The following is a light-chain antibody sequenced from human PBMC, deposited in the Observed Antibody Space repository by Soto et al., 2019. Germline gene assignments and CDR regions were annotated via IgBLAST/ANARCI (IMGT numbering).Light chain of an antibody. CDR2: EVS. CDR1: SSDVGSFNL. V-gene: IGLV2-23*02. J-gene: IGLJ3*02. Sequence: QSALTQPASVSGSPGQSLTISCTGTSSDVGSFNLVSWYQQHPGKAPKLIIYEVSKRPSGVSNRFSGSKSGNTASLTISGLQAEDEADYYCCSYAGSSTWVFGGGTKVTVL. CDR3: CSYAGSSTWV.